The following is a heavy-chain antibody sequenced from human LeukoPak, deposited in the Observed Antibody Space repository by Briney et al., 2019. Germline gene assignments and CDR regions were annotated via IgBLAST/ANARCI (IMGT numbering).Heavy chain of an antibody. CDR3: AKDRAYCSGASCPQGDY. D-gene: IGHD2-15*01. J-gene: IGHJ4*02. V-gene: IGHV3-23*01. Sequence: GGSLRLSCAASGFTFSNYAMSWVRQAPGKGLEWVSAISGSGGSTYYADSVKGRCTISRDISKNTLYLQMISLRAEDTAVYYCAKDRAYCSGASCPQGDYWGQGTLVTVSS. CDR1: GFTFSNYA. CDR2: ISGSGGST.